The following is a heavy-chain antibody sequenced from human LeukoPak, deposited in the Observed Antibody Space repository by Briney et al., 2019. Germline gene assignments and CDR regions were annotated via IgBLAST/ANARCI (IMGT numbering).Heavy chain of an antibody. CDR1: GGSFSGYY. CDR2: INHTGST. CDR3: ARVNLGYSGNDYLYHFDF. Sequence: PSETLSLTCAVYGGSFSGYYWTWIRQPPGKGLEWIGEINHTGSTTYDPSLKSRVTISLDTSKNQFSLKLTSVTAADTATYYCARVNLGYSGNDYLYHFDFWDQGALVTVSS. D-gene: IGHD5-12*01. J-gene: IGHJ4*02. V-gene: IGHV4-34*01.